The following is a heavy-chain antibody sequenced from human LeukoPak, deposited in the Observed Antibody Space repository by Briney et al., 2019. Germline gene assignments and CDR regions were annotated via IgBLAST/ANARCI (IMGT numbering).Heavy chain of an antibody. D-gene: IGHD3-10*01. CDR2: IKQDGSEK. J-gene: IGHJ4*02. V-gene: IGHV3-7*01. CDR3: AALTMIRGVIGY. CDR1: GFTFDTYW. Sequence: GGSLRLSCAASGFTFDTYWMSWVRQAPGKGLEWVGNIKQDGSEKYYVDSVKGRFTISRDNAKNSLYLQMNSLRGEDTAVYYCAALTMIRGVIGYWGQGTLVTVSS.